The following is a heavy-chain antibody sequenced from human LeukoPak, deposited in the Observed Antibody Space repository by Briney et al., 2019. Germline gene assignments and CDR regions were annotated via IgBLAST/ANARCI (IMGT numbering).Heavy chain of an antibody. CDR3: AKYSDYGEHADWLDP. CDR2: IIPIFGTA. Sequence: SVKVSCKASGGTFSSYAISWVRQAPGQGLEWMGGIIPIFGTANYAQKFQGRVTITADESTSTAYMELSSLRSEDTAVYYCAKYSDYGEHADWLDPWGQGTLVTVSS. D-gene: IGHD4-17*01. J-gene: IGHJ5*02. V-gene: IGHV1-69*13. CDR1: GGTFSSYA.